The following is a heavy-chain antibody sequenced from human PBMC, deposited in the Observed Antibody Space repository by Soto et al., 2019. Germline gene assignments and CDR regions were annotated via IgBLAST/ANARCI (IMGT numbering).Heavy chain of an antibody. D-gene: IGHD2-21*01. J-gene: IGHJ5*02. CDR2: ISYDGSNK. CDR3: AKGVGGGIEVVRWFDP. CDR1: GFTFSSYG. Sequence: GGSLRLSCAASGFTFSSYGMHWVRQAPGKGLEWVAVISYDGSNKYYADSVKGRFTISGDNSKNTLYLQMNSLRAEDTAVYYCAKGVGGGIEVVRWFDPWGQGTLVTVSS. V-gene: IGHV3-30*18.